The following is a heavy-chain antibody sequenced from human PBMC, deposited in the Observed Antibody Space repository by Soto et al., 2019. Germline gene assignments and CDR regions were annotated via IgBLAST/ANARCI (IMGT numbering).Heavy chain of an antibody. J-gene: IGHJ4*02. D-gene: IGHD3-16*01. CDR3: AISQDRGGRTTFIY. Sequence: GGSLRLSCAVSGFTFDDNAMHWVRQAPEKGLEWVSGINWKSDIGYADSVKGRFTISRDNAENSLYLQMNSPRAEDTALYYCAISQDRGGRTTFIYWGQGTQVTVSS. CDR1: GFTFDDNA. V-gene: IGHV3-9*01. CDR2: INWKSDI.